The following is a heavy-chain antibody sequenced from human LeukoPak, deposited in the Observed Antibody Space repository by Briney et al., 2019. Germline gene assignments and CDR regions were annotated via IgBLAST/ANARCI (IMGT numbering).Heavy chain of an antibody. J-gene: IGHJ4*02. V-gene: IGHV3-11*01. CDR1: GFTFSDYY. D-gene: IGHD2/OR15-2a*01. Sequence: GGSLRLSCAASGFTFSDYYMSWIRQAPGKGLEWVSYISSSSGSTIYYADSVKGRFTISRDNAKNSLYLQMNSLRAEDTAVYYCARELAHRGIVAYDYWGQGTLVTVSS. CDR3: ARELAHRGIVAYDY. CDR2: ISSSSGSTI.